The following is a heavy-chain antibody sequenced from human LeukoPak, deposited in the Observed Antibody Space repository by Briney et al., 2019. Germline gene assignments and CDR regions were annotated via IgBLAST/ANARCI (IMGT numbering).Heavy chain of an antibody. D-gene: IGHD4-17*01. J-gene: IGHJ4*02. CDR2: IWYDGSNK. V-gene: IGHV3-33*01. Sequence: GGSLRLSCAASGFTFSGNGMHWARQAPGQGLEWVAIIWYDGSNKFYADSVKGRFTISRDNSRNTLYLQMSSLRAEDTAVYYCARGSATVTTEPDYWGQGTLVTVSS. CDR3: ARGSATVTTEPDY. CDR1: GFTFSGNG.